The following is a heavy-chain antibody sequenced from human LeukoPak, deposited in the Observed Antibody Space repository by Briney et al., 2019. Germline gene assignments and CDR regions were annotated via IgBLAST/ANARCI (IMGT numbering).Heavy chain of an antibody. V-gene: IGHV4-59*01. J-gene: IGHJ4*02. D-gene: IGHD3-16*01. CDR3: ARDLRAAY. CDR1: GASITSYY. Sequence: PSETLSLTCTVSGASITSYYWTWIRQPPGKGLEWIGYIHYSRSTNYNPSLKSRVTISVDTSKNQFSLKLSSVTAADTAVYYCARDLRAAYWGQGTLVTVSS. CDR2: IHYSRST.